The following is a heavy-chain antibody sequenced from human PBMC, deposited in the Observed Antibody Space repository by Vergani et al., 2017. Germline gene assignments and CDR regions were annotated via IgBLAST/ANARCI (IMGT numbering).Heavy chain of an antibody. CDR1: GFTFSSYA. D-gene: IGHD1-1*01. V-gene: IGHV3-30*02. CDR3: AKDRRRTGEFFDY. Sequence: VQLLESGGGLVQPGGSLRLSCAASGFTFSSYAMSWVRQAPGKGLEWVAFIRYDGSNKYYADSVKGRFTISRDNSKNTLYLQMNSLRAEDTAVYYCAKDRRRTGEFFDYWGQGTLVTVSS. CDR2: IRYDGSNK. J-gene: IGHJ4*02.